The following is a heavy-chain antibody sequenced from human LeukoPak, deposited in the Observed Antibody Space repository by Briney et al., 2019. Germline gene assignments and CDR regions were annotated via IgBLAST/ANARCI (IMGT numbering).Heavy chain of an antibody. CDR3: ARGPSYFQH. Sequence: SQTLSLTCAISGDSVSSNSATWNWISQSPSRGLEWLGRTYYRSKWYKYYAVSVKGRITINPDTSKNQFSLQLNSVTPEDTVVYYCARGPSYFQHWGQGTLVSVSS. CDR2: TYYRSKWYK. CDR1: GDSVSSNSAT. V-gene: IGHV6-1*01. J-gene: IGHJ1*01.